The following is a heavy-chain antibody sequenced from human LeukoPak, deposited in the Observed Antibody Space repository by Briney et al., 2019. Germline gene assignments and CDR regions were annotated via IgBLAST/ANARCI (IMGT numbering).Heavy chain of an antibody. Sequence: SETLSLTCAVYGGSFSGYYWSWIRQPPGKGLEWIGEINHSGSTNYNPSLKSRVTISVDTSKNQFSLKLSSGTAADTAVYYCARDGGYSYGLPFDYWGQGTLVTVSS. D-gene: IGHD5-18*01. CDR2: INHSGST. CDR1: GGSFSGYY. CDR3: ARDGGYSYGLPFDY. V-gene: IGHV4-34*01. J-gene: IGHJ4*02.